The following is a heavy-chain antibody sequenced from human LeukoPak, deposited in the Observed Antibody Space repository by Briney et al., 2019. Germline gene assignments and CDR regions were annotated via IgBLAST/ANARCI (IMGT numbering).Heavy chain of an antibody. V-gene: IGHV4-59*01. CDR1: GGSFSGYY. CDR2: IYYSGTT. Sequence: SETLSLTCAVYGGSFSGYYWSWIRQPPGKGLEWLGYIYYSGTTNYNPSLKSRLTIAVDTSKNQFSLKLKSVTAADTAVYYCARVYYSSSYDYWYFDLWGRGTLVTVSS. J-gene: IGHJ2*01. D-gene: IGHD6-13*01. CDR3: ARVYYSSSYDYWYFDL.